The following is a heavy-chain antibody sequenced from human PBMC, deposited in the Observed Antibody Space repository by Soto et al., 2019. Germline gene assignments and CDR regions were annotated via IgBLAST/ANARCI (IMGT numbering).Heavy chain of an antibody. V-gene: IGHV3-23*01. CDR2: ISASGANT. Sequence: EVQLLESGGGLVQPGGSLRLSCAASGFSFSIYSMSWVRQAPGKGLEWVCGISASGANTYYADSVKGRFTISRDNSKNTMYLQMNNLRVEDKAVYYCADGGEWSFNFEYWGQGTLVTVFS. CDR1: GFSFSIYS. CDR3: ADGGEWSFNFEY. J-gene: IGHJ4*02. D-gene: IGHD3-3*01.